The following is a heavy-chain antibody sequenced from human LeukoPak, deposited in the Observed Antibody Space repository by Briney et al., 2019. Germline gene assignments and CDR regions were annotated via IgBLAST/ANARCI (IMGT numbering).Heavy chain of an antibody. J-gene: IGHJ5*02. D-gene: IGHD2-21*02. CDR3: AREVGDSDSDNWFDP. CDR2: VYYSGST. V-gene: IGHV4-59*01. CDR1: GGSMSPYY. Sequence: PSETLSLTCAVSGGSMSPYYWSWIRQPPGKGLEWIGYVYYSGSTNYNPSLKSRVTISLDTSKNQFSLNLTSVTAADTAVYYCAREVGDSDSDNWFDPWGQETLVTVSS.